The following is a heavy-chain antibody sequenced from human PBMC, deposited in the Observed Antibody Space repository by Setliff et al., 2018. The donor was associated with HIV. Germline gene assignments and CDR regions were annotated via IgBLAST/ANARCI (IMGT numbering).Heavy chain of an antibody. CDR2: IYTRGST. Sequence: SETLSLTCTVSGGSIDSGNYDWNWVRQPGWKGLEWIGRIYTRGSTKYSPTFGSRVTMSLDTSKNQSSLNLRSVTAADTALYYCVRSGCNGNICYDSRGWLDSWGQGTQVTVSS. V-gene: IGHV4-61*02. CDR1: GGSIDSGNYD. D-gene: IGHD5-12*01. J-gene: IGHJ5*01. CDR3: VRSGCNGNICYDSRGWLDS.